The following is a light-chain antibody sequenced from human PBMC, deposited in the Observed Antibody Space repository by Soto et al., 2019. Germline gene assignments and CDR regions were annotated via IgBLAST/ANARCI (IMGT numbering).Light chain of an antibody. CDR2: DVQ. V-gene: IGLV2-11*01. J-gene: IGLJ1*01. CDR1: SSDVGGYSY. CDR3: FSYAGSYSFV. Sequence: QSALTQPRSVSGSPGQSVTISCTGTSSDVGGYSYVSWYQQQPGKAPKLMMYDVQTRPSGIPDRFSGSKSGNTASLTISGLQDEDEADYYCFSYAGSYSFVFGRGTKLTVL.